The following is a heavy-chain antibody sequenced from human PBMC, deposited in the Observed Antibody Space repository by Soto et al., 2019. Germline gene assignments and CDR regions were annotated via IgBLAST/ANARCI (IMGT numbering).Heavy chain of an antibody. D-gene: IGHD2-21*02. CDR2: INPKNGNT. V-gene: IGHV1-18*01. CDR3: ASVTFESAFEI. Sequence: ASVKVSCKTSGYTFDNYGISWVRQAPGQGLEWVGWINPKNGNTNYAQYVEGRGSMTTDTSTTTAYMELRSPTSDDTAVYYCASVTFESAFEIWGRGTLVTVSS. CDR1: GYTFDNYG. J-gene: IGHJ3*02.